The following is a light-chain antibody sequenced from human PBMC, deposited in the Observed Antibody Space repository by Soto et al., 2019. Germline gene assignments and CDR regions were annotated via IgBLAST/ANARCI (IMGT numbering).Light chain of an antibody. CDR1: QRFGISN. CDR3: QQYGNSPWT. Sequence: EIVMTQSPATISVSPGETGTLSCRASQRFGISNLAWYQQKPGQAPRLLIYSTSGRATGIPDRFSGSGSGTEFALTISRLEPEDFAVYYCQQYGNSPWTFGQGTKVDI. J-gene: IGKJ1*01. CDR2: STS. V-gene: IGKV3-20*01.